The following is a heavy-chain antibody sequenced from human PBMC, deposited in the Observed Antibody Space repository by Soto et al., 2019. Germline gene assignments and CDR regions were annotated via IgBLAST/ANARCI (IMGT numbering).Heavy chain of an antibody. CDR2: IYYSGST. V-gene: IGHV4-39*01. Sequence: SETLSLTCTVSGGSISSSNYYWCWIRQPPGKGLEWIGNIYYSGSTYYNPSLKSRVTISVDTSKNQFSLKLSSVTAADTAVYFCARGYGRNFDYWGQGTLVTVSS. J-gene: IGHJ4*02. CDR1: GGSISSSNYY. D-gene: IGHD5-18*01. CDR3: ARGYGRNFDY.